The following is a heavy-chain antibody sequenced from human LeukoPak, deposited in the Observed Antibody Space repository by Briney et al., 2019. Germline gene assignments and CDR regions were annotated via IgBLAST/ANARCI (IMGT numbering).Heavy chain of an antibody. CDR2: ISAYNGNT. CDR3: ATGDGYNLNY. J-gene: IGHJ4*02. CDR1: GYTFTNHA. D-gene: IGHD5-24*01. V-gene: IGHV1-18*01. Sequence: ASVKVSCKASGYTFTNHAISWVRQAPGQGLEWVGWISAYNGNTNYAPKFQGRVTLTTDTSTSTAYMDLRSLRSDDTALYYCATGDGYNLNYWGQGTLVTVSS.